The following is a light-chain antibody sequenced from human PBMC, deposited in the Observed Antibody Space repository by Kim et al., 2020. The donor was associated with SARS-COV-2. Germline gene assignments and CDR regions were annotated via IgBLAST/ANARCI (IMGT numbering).Light chain of an antibody. Sequence: SSELTQDPAVSVALGQTVRITCQGDSLRSYYASWYQQKPGQAPVLVIYGKNNRPSGIPDRFSGSSSRNTASLTITGAQAEDEADYYCNSRDSSGNHAVFGGGTQLTVL. CDR2: GKN. J-gene: IGLJ7*01. V-gene: IGLV3-19*01. CDR3: NSRDSSGNHAV. CDR1: SLRSYY.